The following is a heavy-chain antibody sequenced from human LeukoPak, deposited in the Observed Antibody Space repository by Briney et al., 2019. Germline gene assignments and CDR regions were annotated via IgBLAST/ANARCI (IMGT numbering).Heavy chain of an antibody. D-gene: IGHD3-22*01. J-gene: IGHJ1*01. Sequence: PSETLSXTCTVSGDSINSFYWSWVRQPAGKGLEWIGRIYTSGSTNYSPSLTSRVTMSVDTSKNQCSLRLSSVTAADTAVYYCAXDTXDSSGYEYFQHWGQGTLVTVSS. V-gene: IGHV4-4*07. CDR1: GDSINSFY. CDR2: IYTSGST. CDR3: AXDTXDSSGYEYFQH.